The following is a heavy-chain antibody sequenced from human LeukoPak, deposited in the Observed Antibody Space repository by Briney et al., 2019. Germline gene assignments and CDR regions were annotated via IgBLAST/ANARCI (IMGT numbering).Heavy chain of an antibody. Sequence: GGSLRLSCAASGFTFSSYAMHWVRQAPGKGLEWVAVISYDGSNKYYADSVKGRFTISRDNSKNTLYLQMNSLRAEDTAVYYCARDPRPIVVVPAAIDYYYYTDVWGKGTTVTVSS. CDR2: ISYDGSNK. CDR3: ARDPRPIVVVPAAIDYYYYTDV. D-gene: IGHD2-2*01. J-gene: IGHJ6*03. V-gene: IGHV3-30*01. CDR1: GFTFSSYA.